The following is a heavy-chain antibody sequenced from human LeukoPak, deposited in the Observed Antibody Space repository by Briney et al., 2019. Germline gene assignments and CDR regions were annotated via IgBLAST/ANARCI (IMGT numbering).Heavy chain of an antibody. J-gene: IGHJ5*02. V-gene: IGHV3-74*01. D-gene: IGHD6-13*01. CDR2: INSDGSST. CDR1: GFSFSSYW. Sequence: GGSLRLSCAASGFSFSSYWMHWVRQTPGRGQMWVSRINSDGSSTTYADSVKGRFTISRDNAKNTLYLQMNSLRAEDTAVYYCARLMSVAAAWFDPWGQGTLVTVSS. CDR3: ARLMSVAAAWFDP.